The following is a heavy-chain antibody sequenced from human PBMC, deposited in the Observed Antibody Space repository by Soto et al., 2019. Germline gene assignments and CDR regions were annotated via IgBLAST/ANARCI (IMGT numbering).Heavy chain of an antibody. J-gene: IGHJ4*02. Sequence: GGSLRLSCAASGFTFSSYGMHWVRQAPGKGLEWVAVISYDGSNKYYADSVKGRFTISRDNSKNTLYLQMNSLRAEDTAVYYCAKGDYGDPFDYWGQGTLVTVSS. CDR1: GFTFSSYG. CDR2: ISYDGSNK. CDR3: AKGDYGDPFDY. D-gene: IGHD4-17*01. V-gene: IGHV3-30*18.